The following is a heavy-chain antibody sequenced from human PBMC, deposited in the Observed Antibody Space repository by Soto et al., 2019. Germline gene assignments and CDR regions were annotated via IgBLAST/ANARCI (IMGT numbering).Heavy chain of an antibody. CDR1: GFTFNNYA. CDR3: VRLIQHTEKYHNWFDP. V-gene: IGHV3-23*01. J-gene: IGHJ5*02. CDR2: ISATGGST. Sequence: GGSLRLSCAASGFTFNNYAMNWVRQAPGKGLEWVATISATGGSTYYADSVKGRFTISRDNSKNTLYLQMSSLRAEDTAVYYCVRLIQHTEKYHNWFDPWGQGTLVTVSS. D-gene: IGHD5-18*01.